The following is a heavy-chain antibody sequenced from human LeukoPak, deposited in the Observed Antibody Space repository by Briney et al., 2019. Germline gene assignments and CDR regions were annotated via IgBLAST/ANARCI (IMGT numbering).Heavy chain of an antibody. CDR1: GYTLTELS. D-gene: IGHD2-15*01. Sequence: ASVKVSCKVSGYTLTELSMHWVRQAPGQGLEWMGWISAYNGNTNYAQKLQGRVTMTTDTSTSTAYMELRSLRSDDTAVYYCARDRLPGRAAPYDYWGQGTLVTVSS. V-gene: IGHV1-18*01. CDR2: ISAYNGNT. J-gene: IGHJ4*02. CDR3: ARDRLPGRAAPYDY.